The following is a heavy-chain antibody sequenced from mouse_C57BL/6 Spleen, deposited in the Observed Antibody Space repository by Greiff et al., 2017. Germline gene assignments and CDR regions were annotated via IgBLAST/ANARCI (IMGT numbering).Heavy chain of an antibody. D-gene: IGHD3-3*01. V-gene: IGHV5-4*01. CDR2: ISDGGSYT. CDR1: GFTFSSYA. Sequence: EVQLVESGGGLVKPGGSLKLSCAASGFTFSSYAMSWVRQTPEKRLEWVATISDGGSYTYYPDNVKGRFTISRDNAKNNLYLQMSHLKSEDTAMYYCARDRGYFGCWGQGTTLTVYS. J-gene: IGHJ2*01. CDR3: ARDRGYFGC.